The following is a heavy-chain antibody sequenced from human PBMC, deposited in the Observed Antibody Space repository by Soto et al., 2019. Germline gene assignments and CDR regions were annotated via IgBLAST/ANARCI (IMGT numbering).Heavy chain of an antibody. D-gene: IGHD3-16*01. J-gene: IGHJ4*02. V-gene: IGHV1-3*01. CDR2: INAGNDNP. Sequence: QVQVVQSGAEVKKPGASVKVSCKASGYALTSFALHGVRKVAGQRLEWMGWINAGNDNPKISQKFRGKVTIIRDTTGKTVYMEASSLRSEGTAMYGCARGDENFPYGDYWGQGTLVPVSS. CDR3: ARGDENFPYGDY. CDR1: GYALTSFA.